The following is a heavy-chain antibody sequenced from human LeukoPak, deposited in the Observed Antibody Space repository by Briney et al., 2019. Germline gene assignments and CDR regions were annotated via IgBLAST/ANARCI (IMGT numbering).Heavy chain of an antibody. CDR2: INHSGST. V-gene: IGHV4-34*01. Sequence: SETLSLTCAVYGGSFSGYYWSRIRQPPGKGLEWIGEINHSGSTNYNPSLKSRVTISVDTSKNQFSLKLSSVTAADTAVYYCASNYDILTGVFDYWGQGTLVTVSS. CDR3: ASNYDILTGVFDY. J-gene: IGHJ4*02. CDR1: GGSFSGYY. D-gene: IGHD3-9*01.